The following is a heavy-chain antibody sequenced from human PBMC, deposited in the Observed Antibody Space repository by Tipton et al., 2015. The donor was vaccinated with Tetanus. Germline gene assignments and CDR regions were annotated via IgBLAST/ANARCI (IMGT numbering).Heavy chain of an antibody. J-gene: IGHJ5*02. CDR1: GFSLTTYA. V-gene: IGHV7-4-1*02. CDR2: INTNTGNP. D-gene: IGHD3-3*01. Sequence: QVQLVQSGSELKMPGASVKVSCKASGFSLTTYAINWVRQAPGQGLEWMGWINTNTGNPTYAQGFTRRFVFSLDTSVSTAYLQISTLKADDTAVYYCARHWWGYDVLSGYNWFDPWGKGTLVTVSS. CDR3: ARHWWGYDVLSGYNWFDP.